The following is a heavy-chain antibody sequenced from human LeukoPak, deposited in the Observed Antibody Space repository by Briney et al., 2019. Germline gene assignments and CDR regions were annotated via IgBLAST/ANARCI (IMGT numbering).Heavy chain of an antibody. CDR2: IYNSGTT. Sequence: SETLSLTCTVSGGSFSSYYWTWIRQPAGKGLEWIGRIYNSGTTNYSPSHESRVTMSLDTSKNRFSLSLSSVTAADTAVYYCARDRLGATGHWRIDVWGRGTLVTVS. J-gene: IGHJ2*01. D-gene: IGHD1-26*01. CDR3: ARDRLGATGHWRIDV. V-gene: IGHV4-4*07. CDR1: GGSFSSYY.